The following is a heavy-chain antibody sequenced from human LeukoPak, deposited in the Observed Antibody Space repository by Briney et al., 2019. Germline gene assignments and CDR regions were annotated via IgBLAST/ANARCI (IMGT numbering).Heavy chain of an antibody. CDR2: INPSGGST. D-gene: IGHD6-13*01. CDR1: GYTFTSNR. Sequence: ASVKVSCKASGYTFTSNRMHWVRQAPGQGPEWMGIINPSGGSTSYAQKFQGRVTMTRDTSTTTVYMELSSLRSEDTAVYYCARDQDGRSSWYYWYDPWGQGTLVTVSS. J-gene: IGHJ5*02. CDR3: ARDQDGRSSWYYWYDP. V-gene: IGHV1-46*01.